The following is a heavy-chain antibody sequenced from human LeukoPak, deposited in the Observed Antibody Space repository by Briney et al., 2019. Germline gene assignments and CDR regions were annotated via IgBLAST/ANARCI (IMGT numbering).Heavy chain of an antibody. V-gene: IGHV3-23*01. CDR3: AKSQWFGELPWYYYYGIDV. CDR1: GFTFSSYA. D-gene: IGHD3-10*01. J-gene: IGHJ6*02. Sequence: GGSLRLSCAASGFTFSSYAMSWVRQAQGKGLERVSAISGSGGSTYYADSVKGRFTISRDNSKNTLYLQMNSLRAEDTAVYYCAKSQWFGELPWYYYYGIDVWGQGTTVTVSS. CDR2: ISGSGGST.